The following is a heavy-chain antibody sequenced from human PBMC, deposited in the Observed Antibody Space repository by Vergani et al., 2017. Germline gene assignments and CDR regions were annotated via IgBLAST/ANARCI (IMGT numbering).Heavy chain of an antibody. CDR2: IILIFGTA. CDR3: ARLLWYDSSGYRNWFDP. J-gene: IGHJ5*02. V-gene: IGHV1-69*01. D-gene: IGHD3-22*01. Sequence: QVQLVQSGAEVKKPGSSVKVSCKASGGTFSSYAISWVRQAPGQGLEWMGGIILIFGTANYAQKFQGRVTITADESTSTAYMELSSLRSEDTAVYYCARLLWYDSSGYRNWFDPWGQGTLVTVSS. CDR1: GGTFSSYA.